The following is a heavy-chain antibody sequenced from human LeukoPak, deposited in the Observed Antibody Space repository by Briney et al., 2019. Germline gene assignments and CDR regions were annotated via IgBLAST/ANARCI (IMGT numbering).Heavy chain of an antibody. D-gene: IGHD2-15*01. V-gene: IGHV3-30*18. CDR1: GFTFSFYW. J-gene: IGHJ1*01. CDR2: ISYDGSNK. CDR3: AKELLFQH. Sequence: GGSLRLSCAASGFTFSFYWMSWVRQAPGKGLEWVAVISYDGSNKYYADSVKGRFTISRDNSKNTLYLQMNSLRAEDTAVYYCAKELLFQHWGQGTLVTVSS.